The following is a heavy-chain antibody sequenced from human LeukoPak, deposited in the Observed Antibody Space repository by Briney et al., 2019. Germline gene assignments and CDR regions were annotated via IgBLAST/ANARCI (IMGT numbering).Heavy chain of an antibody. V-gene: IGHV3-11*04. CDR3: ARERIWQQLDGYYFDY. CDR1: GFTFSDYY. CDR2: ISSSGNTI. Sequence: GGSLRLSCAASGFTFSDYYMSWIRQAPGKGLEWVSYISSSGNTIYYADSVKGRFTISRDNPKNSLCLQMNSLRAEDTAVYYCARERIWQQLDGYYFDYWGQGTLVTVSS. J-gene: IGHJ4*02. D-gene: IGHD6-13*01.